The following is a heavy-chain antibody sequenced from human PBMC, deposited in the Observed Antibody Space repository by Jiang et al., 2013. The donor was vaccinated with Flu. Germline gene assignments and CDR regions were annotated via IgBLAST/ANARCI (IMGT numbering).Heavy chain of an antibody. J-gene: IGHJ4*02. V-gene: IGHV4-59*08. CDR2: IYYSGST. D-gene: IGHD2-21*02. CDR1: GGSISSYY. Sequence: SLTCTVSGGSISSYYWSWIRQPPGKGLEWIGYIYYSGSTNYNPSLKSRVTISVDTSKNQFSLKLSSVTAADTAVYYCARQVTATLIDYWGQGTLVTVSS. CDR3: ARQVTATLIDY.